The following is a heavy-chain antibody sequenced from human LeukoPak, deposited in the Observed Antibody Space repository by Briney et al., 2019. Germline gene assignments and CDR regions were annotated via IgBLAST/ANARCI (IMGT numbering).Heavy chain of an antibody. CDR3: AKEDHCSGGSCYSNLDY. CDR1: GFTFSSYG. Sequence: GGSLRLSCAASGFTFSSYGMHWVRQAPGKGLEWVAFIRYDGSNKYYADSVKGRFTISRDNSKNTLYLQMNSLRAEGTAVYYCAKEDHCSGGSCYSNLDYWGQGTLVTVSS. D-gene: IGHD2-15*01. J-gene: IGHJ4*02. V-gene: IGHV3-30*02. CDR2: IRYDGSNK.